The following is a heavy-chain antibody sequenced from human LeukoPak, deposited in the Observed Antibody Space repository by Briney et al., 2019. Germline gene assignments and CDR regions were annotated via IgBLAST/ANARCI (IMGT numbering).Heavy chain of an antibody. Sequence: SETLSLTCTVSGGSISSSSYYWGWIRQPPGKGLEWIGSIYYSGSTYYNPSLKSRVTISVDTSKYQFSLKLSSVTAADTAVYYCARVEGSSWYTVYWGQGTLVTVSS. CDR3: ARVEGSSWYTVY. CDR1: GGSISSSSYY. CDR2: IYYSGST. J-gene: IGHJ4*02. D-gene: IGHD6-13*01. V-gene: IGHV4-39*01.